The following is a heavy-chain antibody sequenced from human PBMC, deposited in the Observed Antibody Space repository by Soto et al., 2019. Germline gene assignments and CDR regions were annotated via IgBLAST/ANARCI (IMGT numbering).Heavy chain of an antibody. V-gene: IGHV4-59*01. CDR1: GASISRYY. D-gene: IGHD3-22*01. CDR2: LYNTGST. J-gene: IGHJ6*02. Sequence: QVRLQESGPGLVKPSETLSLTCTVSGASISRYYWSWIRQSPGNGLEWIGYLYNTGSTIYNPSLKRRVTISVDTSKNQFSLKMNSVTAADTAVYYCARDLWGYYCYPLDVWGQGTTVTVSS. CDR3: ARDLWGYYCYPLDV.